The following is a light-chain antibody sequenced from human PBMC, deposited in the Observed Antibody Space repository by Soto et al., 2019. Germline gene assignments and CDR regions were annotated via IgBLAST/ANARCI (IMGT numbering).Light chain of an antibody. Sequence: EIVFTQSPGTLSFSPGERATLSCRARQSVSSSYLAWYQQKPGQAPRLLIYGASSRATGIPDRFSGSGSGTDFTLTISRLEPEDFAVYYCQQYGSSPPITFGQGTRLEIK. CDR3: QQYGSSPPIT. V-gene: IGKV3-20*01. J-gene: IGKJ5*01. CDR2: GAS. CDR1: QSVSSSY.